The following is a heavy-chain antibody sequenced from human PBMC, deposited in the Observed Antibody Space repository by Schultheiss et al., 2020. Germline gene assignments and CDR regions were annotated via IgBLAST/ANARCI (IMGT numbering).Heavy chain of an antibody. D-gene: IGHD4-17*01. V-gene: IGHV3-74*01. CDR3: ARVGGDYVSGMDV. CDR2: INSDGSST. CDR1: GFTVSSNY. Sequence: GESLKISCAASGFTVSSNYMSWVRQAPGKGLVWVSRINSDGSSTSYADSVKGRFTISRDNAKNTLYLQMNSLRAEDTAVYYCARVGGDYVSGMDVWGQGTTVTVSS. J-gene: IGHJ6*02.